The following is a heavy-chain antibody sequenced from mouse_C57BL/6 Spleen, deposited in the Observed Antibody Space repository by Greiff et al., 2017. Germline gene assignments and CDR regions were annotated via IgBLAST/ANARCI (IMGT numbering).Heavy chain of an antibody. CDR2: IDPSDSYT. V-gene: IGHV1-59*01. D-gene: IGHD4-1*01. CDR1: GYTFTSYW. CDR3: AREGLGQYFDY. J-gene: IGHJ2*01. Sequence: VQLQQPGAELVRPGTSVKLSCKASGYTFTSYWMHWVKQRPGQGLEWIGVIDPSDSYTNYNQKFKGKATLTVDTSSSTAYMQLSSLTSEDSAVYYCAREGLGQYFDYWGQGTTLTVSS.